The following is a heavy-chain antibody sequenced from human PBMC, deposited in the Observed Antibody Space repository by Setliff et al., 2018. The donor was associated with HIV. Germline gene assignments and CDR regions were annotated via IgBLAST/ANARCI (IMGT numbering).Heavy chain of an antibody. J-gene: IGHJ4*02. D-gene: IGHD4-17*01. CDR2: IYYSGST. CDR1: GGSISSYY. V-gene: IGHV4-59*12. CDR3: ARDPDYGGNDF. Sequence: SETLSLTCTVSGGSISSYYRSWIRQPPGKGLEWIGYIYYSGSTNFNPSLKSRVTMSVDTSKNQFSLRLSSVTAADTAVYYCARDPDYGGNDFWGQGTLVTVSS.